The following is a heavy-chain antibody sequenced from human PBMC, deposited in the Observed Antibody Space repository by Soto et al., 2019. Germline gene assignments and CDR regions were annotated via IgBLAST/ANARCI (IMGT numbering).Heavy chain of an antibody. Sequence: QVQLVQSGAEVKKPGASVKVSCQTSGYTFTGYYIHWIRQAPGQGLEWMGWINPNSGDSNYSQEFQGGVTMTSDTSITTAYMQLTRLRSDDTAVYYCARREQWLENFDFWGQGTLVTVSS. CDR2: INPNSGDS. V-gene: IGHV1-2*02. CDR1: GYTFTGYY. J-gene: IGHJ4*02. CDR3: ARREQWLENFDF. D-gene: IGHD6-19*01.